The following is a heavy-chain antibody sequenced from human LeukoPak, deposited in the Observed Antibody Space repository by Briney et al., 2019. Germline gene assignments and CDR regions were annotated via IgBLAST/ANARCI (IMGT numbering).Heavy chain of an antibody. CDR3: ARDGRRIAVAGRGGYFDY. Sequence: PGGSLRLSCAASGFTFSSYAMHWVRQAPGKGLEWAAVISYDGSNKYYADSVKGRFTISRDNSKNTLYLQMNSLRAEDTAVYYCARDGRRIAVAGRGGYFDYWGQGTLVTVSS. CDR2: ISYDGSNK. V-gene: IGHV3-30-3*01. CDR1: GFTFSSYA. D-gene: IGHD6-19*01. J-gene: IGHJ4*02.